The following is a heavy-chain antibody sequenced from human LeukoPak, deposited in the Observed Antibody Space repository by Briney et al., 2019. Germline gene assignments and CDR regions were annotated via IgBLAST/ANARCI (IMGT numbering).Heavy chain of an antibody. Sequence: SETLSLTCTVSGGSTSGGNYYWGWIRQPPGKGLEWIGGIHHCGNTYYNPSLTSRVTISIDTSKNQFSLKLSSVTAADTAVYYCARLGAGPTYYDFWSGYSSFYFDYWGQGTLVTVSS. J-gene: IGHJ4*02. CDR2: IHHCGNT. V-gene: IGHV4-39*01. D-gene: IGHD3-3*01. CDR1: GGSTSGGNYY. CDR3: ARLGAGPTYYDFWSGYSSFYFDY.